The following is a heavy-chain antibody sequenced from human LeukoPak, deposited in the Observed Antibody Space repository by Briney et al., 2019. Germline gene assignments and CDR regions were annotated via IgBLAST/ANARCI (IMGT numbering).Heavy chain of an antibody. CDR1: GYTFTSYG. D-gene: IGHD6-19*01. Sequence: ASVKVSCKASGYTFTSYGISWVRQAPGQALEWMGWISGYNGNTNYAQKLQGRVTMTTDTSTSTAYMELRSLRSDDTAVYHCAREPRPRGGWFVSDWGQGTLVTVSS. CDR2: ISGYNGNT. CDR3: AREPRPRGGWFVSD. J-gene: IGHJ4*02. V-gene: IGHV1-18*01.